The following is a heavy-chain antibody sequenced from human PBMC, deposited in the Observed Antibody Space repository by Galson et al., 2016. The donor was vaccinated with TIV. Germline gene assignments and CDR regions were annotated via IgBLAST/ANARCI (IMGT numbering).Heavy chain of an antibody. CDR3: ARYSGIDESCYHMDV. Sequence: SVKVSCKASGGSFRSYAVTWVRQAPGQALEGMGGIAPIRTSPHYAEKFQGRVTITADESTNTAYMELSSLKFEDTAVYYCARYSGIDESCYHMDVWGKGTTVTVSS. J-gene: IGHJ6*03. D-gene: IGHD1-26*01. CDR1: GGSFRSYA. V-gene: IGHV1-69*13. CDR2: IAPIRTSP.